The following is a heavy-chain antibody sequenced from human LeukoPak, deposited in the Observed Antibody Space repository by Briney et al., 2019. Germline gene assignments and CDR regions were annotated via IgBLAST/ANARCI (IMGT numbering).Heavy chain of an antibody. Sequence: SETLSLTCTVSGGSISSSSYYWGWIRQPPGKGLEWIGSIYYSGSTYYNPSLKSRVTISVDTSKNQFSLKLSSVTAADTAVYYCARDRVSDSSGYPGDYWGQGTLVTVSS. CDR1: GGSISSSSYY. D-gene: IGHD3-22*01. V-gene: IGHV4-39*07. CDR3: ARDRVSDSSGYPGDY. CDR2: IYYSGST. J-gene: IGHJ4*02.